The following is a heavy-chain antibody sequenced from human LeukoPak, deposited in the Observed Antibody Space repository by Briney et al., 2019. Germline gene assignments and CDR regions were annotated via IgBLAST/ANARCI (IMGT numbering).Heavy chain of an antibody. D-gene: IGHD3-22*01. CDR2: ISGSGGST. V-gene: IGHV3-23*01. Sequence: PGGSLRLSCAASGFTFSSYAMSWVRQAPGKGLEWVSAISGSGGSTYYADSVKGRFTISRDNSKNTLYLQMNSLRAEDTAVYYCAKDSGSGYYYVDYDAFDIWGQGTMVTVSS. J-gene: IGHJ3*02. CDR1: GFTFSSYA. CDR3: AKDSGSGYYYVDYDAFDI.